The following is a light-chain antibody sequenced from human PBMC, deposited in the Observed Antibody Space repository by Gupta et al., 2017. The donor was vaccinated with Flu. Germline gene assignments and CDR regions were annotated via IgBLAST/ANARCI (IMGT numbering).Light chain of an antibody. J-gene: IGLJ3*02. CDR1: SSNIGSNY. Sequence: QSVLTQPPSASGTPGQRVTISCSGSSSNIGSNYVYWYQQLPGTAPKLLIYRNNQRPSGVPARFSGSKAGTSASLAISGLRSEDEADYYWAAWDDSRSGGVFGGGTKLTVL. V-gene: IGLV1-47*01. CDR2: RNN. CDR3: AAWDDSRSGGV.